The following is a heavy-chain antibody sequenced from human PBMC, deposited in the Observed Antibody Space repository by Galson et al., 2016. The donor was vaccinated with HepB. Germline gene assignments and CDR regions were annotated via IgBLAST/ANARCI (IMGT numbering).Heavy chain of an antibody. CDR2: ISWDEDK. CDR3: AHLSLDCPGGGCYTGDYYFDF. V-gene: IGHV2-5*02. J-gene: IGHJ4*02. D-gene: IGHD2-15*01. CDR1: GFSLSTPKVA. Sequence: PALVKPTQTLTLTCSFSGFSLSTPKVAVAWIRQPPGKALDWLALISWDEDKRYSPSLNSRLAITRDTSKNEVVLTLTNVDPLDTATYFCAHLSLDCPGGGCYTGDYYFDFWGPGTLVTVSS.